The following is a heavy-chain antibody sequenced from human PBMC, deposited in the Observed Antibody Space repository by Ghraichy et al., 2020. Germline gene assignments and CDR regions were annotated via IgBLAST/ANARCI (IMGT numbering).Heavy chain of an antibody. CDR2: IKQDGSEK. J-gene: IGHJ3*02. D-gene: IGHD3-9*01. CDR1: GFTFSSYW. CDR3: ARDMGDILTGYYNDAFDI. Sequence: GESLNISCAASGFTFSSYWMSWVRQAPGKELEWVANIKQDGSEKYYVDSVKGRFTISRDNAKNSLYLQMNSLRAEDTAVYYCARDMGDILTGYYNDAFDIWGQGTMVTVSS. V-gene: IGHV3-7*05.